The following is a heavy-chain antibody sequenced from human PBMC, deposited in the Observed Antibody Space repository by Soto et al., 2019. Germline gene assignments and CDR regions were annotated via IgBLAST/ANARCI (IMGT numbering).Heavy chain of an antibody. CDR3: ARVVCDYVWGSYRYTCAGWFDP. Sequence: SETLSLTCAVYGVSFSGYYWIWIRQPPGKGLEWIGEINHSGSANYNPSLKSRVTISVDTSKNQFSLKLSSVTAADTAVYYCARVVCDYVWGSYRYTCAGWFDPWGQGTLVTVSS. D-gene: IGHD3-16*02. CDR2: INHSGSA. CDR1: GVSFSGYY. V-gene: IGHV4-34*01. J-gene: IGHJ5*02.